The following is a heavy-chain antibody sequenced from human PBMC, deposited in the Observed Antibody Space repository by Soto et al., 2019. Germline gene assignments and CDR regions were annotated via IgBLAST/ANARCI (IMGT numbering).Heavy chain of an antibody. Sequence: QVQLVQSGAEVKKPGASGKVSCKAIGYSLTSHYMHWVRQAPGQELEWMGTIYPGGVNVAYAQKFQGRHTMTKETSTSTVYMELTSLTSEDTAVYYCARNQSWHERVWWFVPWGQGTLGTVSS. V-gene: IGHV1-46*03. D-gene: IGHD3-16*01. CDR2: IYPGGVNV. CDR3: ARNQSWHERVWWFVP. J-gene: IGHJ5*02. CDR1: GYSLTSHY.